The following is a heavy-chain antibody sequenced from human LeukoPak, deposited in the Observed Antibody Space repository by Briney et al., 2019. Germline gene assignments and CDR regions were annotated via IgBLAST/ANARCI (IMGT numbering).Heavy chain of an antibody. CDR2: IWYDGSKM. J-gene: IGHJ4*02. Sequence: GGSLRLSCAASGFTFSSYGMHWLRQAPGKGLEWAAVIWYDGSKMFYGDSVKGRFSVSRDDSKNTLYLQMSSLRAEDTAVYYCTRDGGSGIDYWGQGTLVTVSS. V-gene: IGHV3-33*08. CDR3: TRDGGSGIDY. CDR1: GFTFSSYG. D-gene: IGHD3-16*01.